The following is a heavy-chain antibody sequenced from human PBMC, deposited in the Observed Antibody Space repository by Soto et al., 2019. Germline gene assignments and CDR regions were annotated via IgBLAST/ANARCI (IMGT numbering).Heavy chain of an antibody. V-gene: IGHV4-34*01. CDR3: ARVLMVNAIRPGLDP. CDR2: INHSGST. D-gene: IGHD2-8*01. CDR1: SDSVRICGYD. Sequence: SDTLSLTCTVCSDSVRICGYDGTWIQQPPGKGLEWIGEINHSGSTNYNPSLKSRVTISVDTSKNQFSLKLSSVTAADTAVYYFARVLMVNAIRPGLDPSAQGTL. J-gene: IGHJ5*02.